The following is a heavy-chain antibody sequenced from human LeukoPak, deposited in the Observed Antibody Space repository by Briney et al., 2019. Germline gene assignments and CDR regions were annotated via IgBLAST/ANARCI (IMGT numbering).Heavy chain of an antibody. V-gene: IGHV3-66*01. Sequence: RGSLRLSCAASGFTVSSNYMSWVRQAPGKGLEWVSVIYSGGSTYYADSVKGRFTISRDNSKNTLYLQMNSLRAEDTAVYYCARGFYDSSGYYFDYWGQGTLVTVSS. CDR2: IYSGGST. D-gene: IGHD3-22*01. J-gene: IGHJ4*02. CDR3: ARGFYDSSGYYFDY. CDR1: GFTVSSNY.